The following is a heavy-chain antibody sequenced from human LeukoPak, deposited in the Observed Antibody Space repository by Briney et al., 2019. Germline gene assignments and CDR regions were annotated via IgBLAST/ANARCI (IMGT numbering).Heavy chain of an antibody. J-gene: IGHJ4*02. Sequence: PSETLSLTCAVCGGSFSGYYWSWIRQPPGKGLEWIGEINHSGSTNYNPSLKSRVTISVDTPKNQFSLKLSSVTAADTAVYYCARGPPYSSGHDYWGQGTLVTVSS. CDR3: ARGPPYSSGHDY. CDR1: GGSFSGYY. D-gene: IGHD6-19*01. V-gene: IGHV4-34*01. CDR2: INHSGST.